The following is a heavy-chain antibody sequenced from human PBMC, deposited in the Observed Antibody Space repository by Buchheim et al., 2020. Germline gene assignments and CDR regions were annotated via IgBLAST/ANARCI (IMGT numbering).Heavy chain of an antibody. Sequence: QVQLVQSGAEVKKPGASVKVSCKASGYTFTGYYIHWVRQAPGQGLEWMGWINPNSGGTSYPQKFQGRVTMTRETYISTAYMELSRLRSDDTAVYYCASFSNPVYYYYGMDLWGQGTT. V-gene: IGHV1-2*02. CDR2: INPNSGGT. CDR3: ASFSNPVYYYYGMDL. J-gene: IGHJ6*02. CDR1: GYTFTGYY.